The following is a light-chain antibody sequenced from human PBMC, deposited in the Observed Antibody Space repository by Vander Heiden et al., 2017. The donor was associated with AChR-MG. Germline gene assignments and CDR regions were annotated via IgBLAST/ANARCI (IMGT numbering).Light chain of an antibody. CDR1: SLRSSY. J-gene: IGLJ2*01. V-gene: IGLV3-19*01. Sequence: SSELTQDAAVSVALGQTVRITCQGDSLRSSYASWYQQKPGQAPVLVIYGKNNRPSGIPDRCCGARSGNTASLTITGAQAEDEADYYCNARDSSGNNLVFGGGTKLTVL. CDR3: NARDSSGNNLV. CDR2: GKN.